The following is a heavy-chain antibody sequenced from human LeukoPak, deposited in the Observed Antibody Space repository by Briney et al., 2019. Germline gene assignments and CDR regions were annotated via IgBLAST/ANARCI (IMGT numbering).Heavy chain of an antibody. V-gene: IGHV1-18*01. D-gene: IGHD6-19*01. CDR2: ISAYNGNT. CDR3: ARDSSGWYKEVDYYHYYGMDV. CDR1: GYTFTSYG. J-gene: IGHJ6*02. Sequence: ASVKVSCKASGYTFTSYGISWVRQAPGQGLEWMGWISAYNGNTNYAQKLQGRVTMTTDTSTSTAYMELRSLRSDDTAVYYCARDSSGWYKEVDYYHYYGMDVWGQGTTVTVSS.